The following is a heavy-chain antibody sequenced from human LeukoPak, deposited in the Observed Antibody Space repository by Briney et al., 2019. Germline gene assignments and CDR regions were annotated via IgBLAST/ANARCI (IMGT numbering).Heavy chain of an antibody. V-gene: IGHV3-7*03. D-gene: IGHD3-9*01. CDR1: GFTFSSYW. CDR2: IKQDGSEK. J-gene: IGHJ3*02. Sequence: GGSLRLSCAASGFTFSSYWMSWVRQAPGKGLEWVANIKQDGSEKYYVDSVKGRFTISRDNAKNSLYLQTNSLRAEDTAVYYCARDRYDILTNDAFDIWGQGTMVTVSS. CDR3: ARDRYDILTNDAFDI.